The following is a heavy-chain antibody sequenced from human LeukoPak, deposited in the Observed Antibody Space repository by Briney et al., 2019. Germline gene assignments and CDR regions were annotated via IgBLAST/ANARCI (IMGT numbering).Heavy chain of an antibody. CDR2: ISRSGGST. D-gene: IGHD5-18*01. CDR1: GFTFSSYA. CDR3: AKDAGGYSYGYDAFDK. V-gene: IGHV3-23*01. Sequence: GGSLRLSCAASGFTFSSYAMSWVRQAPGKGLECVSGISRSGGSTYYADSVKGRLTISRDNFKNTLYLEMNGLRAEDTAVYYCAKDAGGYSYGYDAFDKWGQGTMVTVSS. J-gene: IGHJ3*02.